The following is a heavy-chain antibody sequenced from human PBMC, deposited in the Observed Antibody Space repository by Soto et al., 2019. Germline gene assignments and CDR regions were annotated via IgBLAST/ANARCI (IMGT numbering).Heavy chain of an antibody. CDR2: IYYSGFT. V-gene: IGHV4-31*03. CDR3: ARSVTP. CDR1: GGSSSSGGYY. J-gene: IGHJ5*02. D-gene: IGHD3-10*01. Sequence: QLQLQESGPGLVKPSQTLSLTCTVSGGSSSSGGYYWNWISQPPGKGREWIGYIYYSGFTYYNPSLKSRVTIQVDTSKNHFSLELSSVTAADKTVYYCARSVTPWGQGTLVTVSS.